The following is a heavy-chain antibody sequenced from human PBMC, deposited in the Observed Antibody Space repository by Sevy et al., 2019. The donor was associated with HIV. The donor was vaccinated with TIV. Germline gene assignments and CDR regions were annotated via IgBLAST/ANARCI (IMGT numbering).Heavy chain of an antibody. CDR3: ARGVV. CDR2: INSGSYLR. V-gene: IGHV3-48*02. CDR1: EFNITTYS. J-gene: IGHJ6*02. Sequence: GGSLRLSCVVSEFNITTYSMNWVRQAPGKGLEWVSYINSGSYLRHYGDSVKGRFTISRDNAKNSVYLQMNSLRDEETAVYYCARGVVWGQGTAVTVSS.